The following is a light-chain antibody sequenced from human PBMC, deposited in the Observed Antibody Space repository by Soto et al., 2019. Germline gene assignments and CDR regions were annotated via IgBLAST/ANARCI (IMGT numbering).Light chain of an antibody. CDR3: SSYTRSSTLVV. Sequence: QSALTQPASVSGSPGQSITISCTGTSSDVGGYNYVSWYQQHPGKAPKLMIYEVSNRPSGVSNRFSGSKSGNTASLTISGLQAEDEADYCCSSYTRSSTLVVFGGGTKLTVL. CDR1: SSDVGGYNY. V-gene: IGLV2-14*01. CDR2: EVS. J-gene: IGLJ2*01.